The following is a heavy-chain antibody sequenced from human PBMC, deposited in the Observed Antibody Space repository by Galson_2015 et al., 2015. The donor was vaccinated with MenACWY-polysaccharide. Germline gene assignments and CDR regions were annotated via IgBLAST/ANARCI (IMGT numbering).Heavy chain of an antibody. V-gene: IGHV3-23*01. CDR1: GFTFSSYA. J-gene: IGHJ4*02. CDR2: ISGSGGST. CDR3: AKDREWELLDGCYFDY. D-gene: IGHD1-26*01. Sequence: SLRLSCAASGFTFSSYAMSWVRQAPGKGLEWVSAISGSGGSTYYADSVKGRFTISRDNSKNTLYLQINSLRAEDTAVYYCAKDREWELLDGCYFDYWGQGTLVTVSS.